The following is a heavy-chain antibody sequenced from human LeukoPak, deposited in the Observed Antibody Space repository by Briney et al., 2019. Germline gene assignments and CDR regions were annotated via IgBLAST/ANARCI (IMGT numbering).Heavy chain of an antibody. CDR1: GFTFSNYA. D-gene: IGHD3-10*01. CDR2: ISSSSSYI. Sequence: GGSLRLSCAASGFTFSNYAMNWVRQAPGKGLEWVSSISSSSSYIYYADSVKGRFTISRDNAKNSLYLQMNSLRAEDTAVYYCARDGLYGSGSYYNGYYFDYWGQGTLVTVSS. J-gene: IGHJ4*02. V-gene: IGHV3-21*01. CDR3: ARDGLYGSGSYYNGYYFDY.